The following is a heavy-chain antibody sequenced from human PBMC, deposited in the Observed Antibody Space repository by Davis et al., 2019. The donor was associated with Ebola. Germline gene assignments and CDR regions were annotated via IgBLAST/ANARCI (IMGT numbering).Heavy chain of an antibody. V-gene: IGHV3-23*01. J-gene: IGHJ4*02. CDR3: AREVGSRGWYTVDY. Sequence: GESLKISCAASGFTFSSNWMHWVRRAPGKGLEWVSTIRPFGERTYYKSSVRGRFTTSRDDSKNTLYLQMNSLRAEDTAVYYCAREVGSRGWYTVDYWGQGTLVTVSS. CDR2: IRPFGERT. CDR1: GFTFSSNW. D-gene: IGHD6-19*01.